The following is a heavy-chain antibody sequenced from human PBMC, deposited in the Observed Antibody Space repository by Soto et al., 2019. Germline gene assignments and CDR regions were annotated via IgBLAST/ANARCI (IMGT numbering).Heavy chain of an antibody. CDR1: GYTFSNYW. Sequence: PGESLKISCKTSGYTFSNYWIAWVRQMPGKGLEWIGIIYARDSDSKYSPAFQGQVTFSVDKSIDTAYLQWTSLEASDSAIYFCARKFAPEFFDSWGQGTLVTVSS. CDR2: IYARDSDS. V-gene: IGHV5-51*01. D-gene: IGHD3-10*01. CDR3: ARKFAPEFFDS. J-gene: IGHJ4*02.